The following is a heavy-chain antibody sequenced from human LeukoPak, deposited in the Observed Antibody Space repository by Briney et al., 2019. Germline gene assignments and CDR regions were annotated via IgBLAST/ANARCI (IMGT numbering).Heavy chain of an antibody. J-gene: IGHJ4*02. V-gene: IGHV3-30*18. D-gene: IGHD3-22*01. CDR2: ISYDGSNK. CDR1: GFTFSSYG. Sequence: PGGSLRLSCAASGFTFSSYGMHWVRQAPGKGLEWVAVISYDGSNKYYTDSVKGRFTISRDNSKNTLYLQMNSLRAEDTAVYYCAKDVSYDSSGYYHADYLYPDYWGQGTLVTVSS. CDR3: AKDVSYDSSGYYHADYLYPDY.